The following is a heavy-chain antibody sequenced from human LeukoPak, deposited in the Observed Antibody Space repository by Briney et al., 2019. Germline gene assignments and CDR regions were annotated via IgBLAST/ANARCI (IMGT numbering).Heavy chain of an antibody. CDR1: GYTFTSYG. V-gene: IGHV1-18*01. Sequence: GASVKVSCKASGYTFTSYGISWVRQAPGQGLEWMGWISAYNGNTNYAQKLQGRVTMTTDTSTSTAYMEPRSLRSDDTAVYYCARPSSSGGSVTTRYAAFDIWGQGTMVTVSS. CDR2: ISAYNGNT. J-gene: IGHJ3*02. CDR3: ARPSSSGGSVTTRYAAFDI. D-gene: IGHD2-15*01.